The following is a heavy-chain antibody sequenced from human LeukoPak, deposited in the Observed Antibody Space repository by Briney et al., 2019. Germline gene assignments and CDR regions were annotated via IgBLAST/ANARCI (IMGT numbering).Heavy chain of an antibody. D-gene: IGHD3-10*01. J-gene: IGHJ5*02. V-gene: IGHV3-48*01. CDR1: GIIFSTYA. CDR2: ISGSSSGSTSII. Sequence: GGSLRLSCEFSGIIFSTYAMNWVRQAPGKGLEWISYISGSSSGSTSIIHYADSVKGRFTISRDNSKNTLYLQMNSLRAEDTAVYYCARTPSYYYGSGSPSTTPPHLNWFDPWGQGTLVTVSS. CDR3: ARTPSYYYGSGSPSTTPPHLNWFDP.